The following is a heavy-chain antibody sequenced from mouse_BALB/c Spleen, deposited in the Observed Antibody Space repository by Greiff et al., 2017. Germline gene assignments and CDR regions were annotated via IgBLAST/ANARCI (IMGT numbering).Heavy chain of an antibody. V-gene: IGHV5-17*02. Sequence: EVNLVESGGGLVQPGGSRKLSCAASGFTFSSFGMHWVRQAPEKGLEWVAYISSGSSTIYYADTVKGRFTISRDNPKNTLFLQMTSLRSEDTAMYYCAREKYYYAMDYWGQGTSVTVSS. CDR2: ISSGSSTI. CDR3: AREKYYYAMDY. J-gene: IGHJ4*01. CDR1: GFTFSSFG.